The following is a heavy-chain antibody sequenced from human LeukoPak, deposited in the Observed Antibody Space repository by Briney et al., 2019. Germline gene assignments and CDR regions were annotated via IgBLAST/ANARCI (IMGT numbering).Heavy chain of an antibody. CDR3: ARGLEDYGDYLVST. CDR2: ISGSGGST. V-gene: IGHV3-23*01. Sequence: GGSLRLSCAASGFTFSSYAMSWVRQAPGKGLEWVSAISGSGGSTYYADSVKGRFTISRDNSKNTLYLQMNSLRAEDTAVYYCARGLEDYGDYLVSTWGQGTLVTVSS. CDR1: GFTFSSYA. D-gene: IGHD4-17*01. J-gene: IGHJ5*02.